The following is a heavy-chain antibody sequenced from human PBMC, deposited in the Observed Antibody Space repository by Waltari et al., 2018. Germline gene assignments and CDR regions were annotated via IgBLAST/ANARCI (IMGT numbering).Heavy chain of an antibody. Sequence: QVQLQESGPGLVKPSETLSLTCAVPGYSISTDYYWVWIRQPPGKGLEWIGNIHHSGSTYYNPSLNSRVSISLDTSKNRFSLELSSLTADDTAVYDCARVQGYWGQGTLVTVSS. J-gene: IGHJ4*02. CDR2: IHHSGST. CDR3: ARVQGY. CDR1: GYSISTDYY. V-gene: IGHV4-38-2*01.